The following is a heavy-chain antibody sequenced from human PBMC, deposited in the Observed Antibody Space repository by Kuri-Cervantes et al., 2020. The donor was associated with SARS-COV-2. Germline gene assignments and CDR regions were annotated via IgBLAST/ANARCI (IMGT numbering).Heavy chain of an antibody. CDR3: ARDTHNWNSLNDY. D-gene: IGHD1-7*01. J-gene: IGHJ4*02. Sequence: GSLKISCAASGFTFSSYWMSWVRQAPGKGLEWVANIKQDGSEKHYVDSAKGRFTISRDNAKNSLYLQMNSLRAEDTAVYYCARDTHNWNSLNDYWGQGTLVTVSS. CDR2: IKQDGSEK. V-gene: IGHV3-7*05. CDR1: GFTFSSYW.